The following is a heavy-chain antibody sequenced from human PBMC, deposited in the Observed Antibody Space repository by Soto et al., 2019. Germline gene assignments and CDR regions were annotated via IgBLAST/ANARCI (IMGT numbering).Heavy chain of an antibody. V-gene: IGHV3-23*01. J-gene: IGHJ4*02. CDR1: GFTLSNDG. CDR2: ISGSDGST. Sequence: EVQLLESGGGLVQPGGSLRLSCAASGFTLSNDGMNWVRQAPGKGLEWVTGISGSDGSTYYADSVKGRFTISRDSSKNMLYLQMNTLRAEDTAVYYCAKDIYYDWGQGTLVTVSS. CDR3: AKDIYYD. D-gene: IGHD3-16*01.